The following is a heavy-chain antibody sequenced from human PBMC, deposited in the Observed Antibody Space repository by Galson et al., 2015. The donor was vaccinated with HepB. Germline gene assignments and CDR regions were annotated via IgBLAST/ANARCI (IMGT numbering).Heavy chain of an antibody. CDR3: ARGFVYSYGPFDY. CDR2: INPNSGGT. V-gene: IGHV1-2*02. CDR1: GYTFTGYY. D-gene: IGHD5-18*01. Sequence: SVKVSCKASGYTFTGYYMHWVRQAPGQGLEWMGWINPNSGGTNYAQKFQGRVTMTRDTSISTAYMELSRLRSDDTAVYYCARGFVYSYGPFDYWGQGTLVTVSS. J-gene: IGHJ4*02.